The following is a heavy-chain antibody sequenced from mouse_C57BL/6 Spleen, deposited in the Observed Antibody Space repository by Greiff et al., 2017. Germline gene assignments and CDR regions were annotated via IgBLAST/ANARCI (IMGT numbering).Heavy chain of an antibody. CDR3: ARAPSPLPSGFAY. CDR1: KFTFSSYA. D-gene: IGHD6-1*01. Sequence: EVMLVESGGGLVQPGGSLKLSCAASKFTFSSYAMSWVRQTPEKRLEWVATISGGGSYTYYPDKVKGRFTISRDNAKNNLYLQMSHLKSEDTAMYYCARAPSPLPSGFAYWGQGTLVTVDA. CDR2: ISGGGSYT. J-gene: IGHJ3*01. V-gene: IGHV5-4*03.